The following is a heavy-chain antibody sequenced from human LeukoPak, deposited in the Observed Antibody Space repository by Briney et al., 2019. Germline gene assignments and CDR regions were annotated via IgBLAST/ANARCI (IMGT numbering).Heavy chain of an antibody. J-gene: IGHJ4*02. D-gene: IGHD5-18*01. CDR1: GGSISSSSYF. Sequence: SETLSLTCTVSGGSISSSSYFWGWIRQPPGKGLKWIGNIYYSGSTYYKSSLKSRVTISVDTSKNQFSLKLSSVTAADTAVYYCARLGGYSYGYSFDYWDQGTQVTVSS. V-gene: IGHV4-39*01. CDR2: IYYSGST. CDR3: ARLGGYSYGYSFDY.